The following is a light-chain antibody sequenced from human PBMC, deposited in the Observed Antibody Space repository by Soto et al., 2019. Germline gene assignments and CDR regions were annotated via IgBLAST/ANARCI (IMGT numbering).Light chain of an antibody. CDR2: EVS. J-gene: IGLJ1*01. V-gene: IGLV2-14*01. CDR1: SSDVGGYSR. Sequence: LTQPASVSWCPGQSITISCTVTSSDVGGYSRVSWYQHHPGKAPKLMIYEVSDRPSGVSNRFSGSKSGNTASLTISGLQAEDEADYYCNSYTSSNTRVFGTGTKVTVL. CDR3: NSYTSSNTRV.